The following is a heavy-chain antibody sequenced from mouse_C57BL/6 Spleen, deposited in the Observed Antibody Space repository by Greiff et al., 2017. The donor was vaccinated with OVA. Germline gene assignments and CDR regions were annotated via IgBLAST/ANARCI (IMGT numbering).Heavy chain of an antibody. V-gene: IGHV8-12*01. Sequence: QVTLKESGPGILQSSQTLSLTCSFSGFSLSTYGMGVSWIRQPSGKGLEWLAHIYWDDDKRYNPSLKSRLTISKDTSRNQLFLKITSVDTADTATYYCARRHYYVSSYWYFDVWGTGTTVTVSS. CDR3: ARRHYYVSSYWYFDV. J-gene: IGHJ1*03. CDR2: IYWDDDK. D-gene: IGHD1-1*01. CDR1: GFSLSTYGMG.